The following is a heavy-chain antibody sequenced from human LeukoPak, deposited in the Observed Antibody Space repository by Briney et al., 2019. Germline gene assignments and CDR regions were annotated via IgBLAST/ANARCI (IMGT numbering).Heavy chain of an antibody. D-gene: IGHD2-2*01. CDR3: AKDGYCSSTSCYPAPY. J-gene: IGHJ4*02. V-gene: IGHV3-30-3*02. Sequence: YDGSNKYYADSVKGRFTISRDNSKNTLYLQMNSLRAEDTAVYYCAKDGYCSSTSCYPAPYWGQGTLVTVSS. CDR2: YDGSNK.